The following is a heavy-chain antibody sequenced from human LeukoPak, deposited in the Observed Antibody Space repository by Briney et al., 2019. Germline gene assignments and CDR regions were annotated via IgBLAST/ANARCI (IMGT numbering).Heavy chain of an antibody. Sequence: PGGSLRLSCAASGFTFSSYSMNWVRQAPGKGLEWVSSISSSSSYIYYADSVKGRFTISRDNAKNSLYLQMNSLRAKDTAVYYCARDRVTRPSDAFDIWGQGTMVTVSS. CDR3: ARDRVTRPSDAFDI. CDR1: GFTFSSYS. V-gene: IGHV3-21*01. D-gene: IGHD4-11*01. CDR2: ISSSSSYI. J-gene: IGHJ3*02.